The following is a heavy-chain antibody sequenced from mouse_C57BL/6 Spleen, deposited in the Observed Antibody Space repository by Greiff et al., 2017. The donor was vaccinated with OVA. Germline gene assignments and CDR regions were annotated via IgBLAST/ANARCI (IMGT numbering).Heavy chain of an antibody. V-gene: IGHV1-26*01. J-gene: IGHJ3*01. CDR2: INPNNGGT. D-gene: IGHD3-2*02. CDR3: ARRSSGSPFAY. CDR1: GYTFTDYY. Sequence: VQLQQSGPELVKPGASVKISCKASGYTFTDYYMNWVKQSHGKSLEWIGDINPNNGGTSYNQKFKGKATLTVDKSSSTAYMELRSLTSEDSAVYYCARRSSGSPFAYWGQGTLVTVSA.